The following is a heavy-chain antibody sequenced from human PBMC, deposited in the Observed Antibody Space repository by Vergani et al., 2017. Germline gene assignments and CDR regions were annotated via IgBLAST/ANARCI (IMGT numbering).Heavy chain of an antibody. CDR3: ARAVLWFGEPPDY. CDR2: INPNSGGT. V-gene: IGHV1-2*02. D-gene: IGHD3-10*01. Sequence: QVQLVQSGAEVKKPGASVKVSCKASGYTFTSYGISWVRQAPGQGLEWMGWINPNSGGTNYAQKFQGRVTMTRDTSISTAYMELSRLRSDDTAVYYCARAVLWFGEPPDYWGQGTLVTVSS. CDR1: GYTFTSYG. J-gene: IGHJ4*02.